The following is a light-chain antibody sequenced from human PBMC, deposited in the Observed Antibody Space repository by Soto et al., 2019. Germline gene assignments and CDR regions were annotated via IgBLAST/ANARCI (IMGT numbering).Light chain of an antibody. Sequence: QAVVTQPPSVSXAPGQRVTISCTGSSSNIGAGYDVHWYQQLPGTAPKLLIYGNSNRPSGVPDRFSGSKSGTSASLAITGLQAEDEADYYCQSYDSSLSGWVFGGGTKLTVL. V-gene: IGLV1-40*01. CDR3: QSYDSSLSGWV. CDR2: GNS. CDR1: SSNIGAGYD. J-gene: IGLJ3*02.